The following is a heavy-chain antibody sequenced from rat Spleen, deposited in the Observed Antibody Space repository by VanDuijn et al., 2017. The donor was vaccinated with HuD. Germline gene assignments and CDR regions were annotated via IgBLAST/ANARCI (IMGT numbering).Heavy chain of an antibody. J-gene: IGHJ2*01. CDR1: GFSISSYG. CDR2: IWGNGNT. CDR3: IRERYGNPASYYFDY. Sequence: QVQLKESGPGLVQPSQTLSLTCTVSGFSISSYGVIWVRQPPGKGQEWMGVIWGNGNTNYKSVFKSRLSISRDTSKSQVFLKMNNLQTEDTAMYFCIRERYGNPASYYFDYWGQGVMVTVSS. D-gene: IGHD1-7*01. V-gene: IGHV2S61*01.